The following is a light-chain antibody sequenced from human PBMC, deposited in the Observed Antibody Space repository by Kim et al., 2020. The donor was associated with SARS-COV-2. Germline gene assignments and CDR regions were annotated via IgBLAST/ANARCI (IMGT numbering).Light chain of an antibody. Sequence: DIQMTQSPSTLSASLGDRVTITCRASQSISSWVAWYQQKPGKAPTLLIYKASSLESGVPSRFSGSGSGTEFTLTISSLQPDDFATYYCQQYTSYPLTFGGGTKLEI. J-gene: IGKJ4*01. V-gene: IGKV1-5*03. CDR2: KAS. CDR1: QSISSW. CDR3: QQYTSYPLT.